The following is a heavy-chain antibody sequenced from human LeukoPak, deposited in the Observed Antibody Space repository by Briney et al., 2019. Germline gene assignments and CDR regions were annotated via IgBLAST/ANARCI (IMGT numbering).Heavy chain of an antibody. Sequence: PSETLSLTCTVSGYSISNAYYWGWIRQPPGKGLEWIGSLYHSGSTYYNPSLKSRVTISVDKSKNQFSLKLSSVTAADTAVYYCARAPDYYDSSGREPFDIWGQGTMVTVSS. CDR1: GYSISNAYY. V-gene: IGHV4-38-2*02. J-gene: IGHJ3*02. CDR2: LYHSGST. CDR3: ARAPDYYDSSGREPFDI. D-gene: IGHD3-22*01.